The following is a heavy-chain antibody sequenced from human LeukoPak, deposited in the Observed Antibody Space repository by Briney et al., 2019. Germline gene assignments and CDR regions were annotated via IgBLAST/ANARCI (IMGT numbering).Heavy chain of an antibody. CDR2: IYPGYSDA. CDR3: VRFGLTSSLDH. J-gene: IGHJ5*02. CDR1: GYKLTNNW. D-gene: IGHD6-13*01. Sequence: GESLKISCKISGYKLTNNWIGWVRQVPGKGLEWMGLIYPGYSDARYSPSFQGQVTLSVDASISTAYLQLSGLRASDAAIYYCVRFGLTSSLDHWGQGTLVTVSS. V-gene: IGHV5-51*01.